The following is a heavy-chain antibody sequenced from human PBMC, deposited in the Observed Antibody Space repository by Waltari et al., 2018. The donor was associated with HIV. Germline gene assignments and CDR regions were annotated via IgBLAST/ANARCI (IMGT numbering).Heavy chain of an antibody. V-gene: IGHV3-49*04. CDR2: IRARLFTGTT. J-gene: IGHJ6*02. D-gene: IGHD2-21*02. Sequence: EVQLVASGGGLVQPGRSLRLSCSGSGFTFGASAMTWVRQAPGKGLEWVCFIRARLFTGTTQYAASVKDRFTISRDDSKNIAYLHMNSLQTEDTAVYYCSKVVTKYDYYYGMDVWGQGTTVTVSS. CDR3: SKVVTKYDYYYGMDV. CDR1: GFTFGASA.